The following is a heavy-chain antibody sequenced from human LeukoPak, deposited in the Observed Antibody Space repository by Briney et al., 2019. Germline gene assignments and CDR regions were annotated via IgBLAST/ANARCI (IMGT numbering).Heavy chain of an antibody. J-gene: IGHJ3*02. Sequence: SETLSLTCAVYGGSFSGYYWSWLRQPPEKGLEWIGEINHSGSTNYNPSLKSRVTISVDTSKNQFSLKLSSVTAADTAVYYCAREYGGNRGDAFDIWGQGTMVTVSS. CDR2: INHSGST. CDR3: AREYGGNRGDAFDI. V-gene: IGHV4-34*01. D-gene: IGHD4/OR15-4a*01. CDR1: GGSFSGYY.